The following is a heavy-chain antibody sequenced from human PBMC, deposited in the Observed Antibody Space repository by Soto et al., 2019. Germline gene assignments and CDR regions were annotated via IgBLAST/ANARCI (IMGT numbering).Heavy chain of an antibody. V-gene: IGHV1-2*02. CDR2: IDPNSDGT. CDR1: AYTFIAYY. Sequence: QVQLVQSGAEVKKPGASVKVSCKSFAYTFIAYYLHWVRQAPGQGLEWMGWIDPNSDGTNYAQQFKGRVTMTRDTSISTAYMELSRLTSDDTAVYYCENVLRTGSPPDYWGQGTLVTVSS. J-gene: IGHJ4*02. CDR3: ENVLRTGSPPDY.